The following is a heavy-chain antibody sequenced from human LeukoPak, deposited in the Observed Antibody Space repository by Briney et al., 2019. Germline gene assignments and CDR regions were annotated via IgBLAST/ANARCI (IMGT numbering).Heavy chain of an antibody. Sequence: PSETLSLTCTVSGGSISSSSYYWGWIRQPPGKGLEWIGTIYYSGSTYYNPSLKSRVTISVDTSKNQFSLKLSSVTAADTAVYYCARRIGATIRANWFDPWGQGTLVTVSS. D-gene: IGHD5-12*01. J-gene: IGHJ5*02. CDR2: IYYSGST. CDR1: GGSISSSSYY. V-gene: IGHV4-39*01. CDR3: ARRIGATIRANWFDP.